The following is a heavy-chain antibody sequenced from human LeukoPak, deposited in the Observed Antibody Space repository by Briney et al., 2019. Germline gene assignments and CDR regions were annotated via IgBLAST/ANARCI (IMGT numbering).Heavy chain of an antibody. Sequence: ASVKVSCKASGYTFTSYDFNWVRQATGQRPEWMGWMSPNSGDTGYAQKFQDRVTMTRNTSISTAYMELRSLRSDDTAVYYCARGNEGYCSSTSCYSDYWGQGTLVTVSS. CDR1: GYTFTSYD. V-gene: IGHV1-8*01. CDR3: ARGNEGYCSSTSCYSDY. CDR2: MSPNSGDT. J-gene: IGHJ4*02. D-gene: IGHD2-2*01.